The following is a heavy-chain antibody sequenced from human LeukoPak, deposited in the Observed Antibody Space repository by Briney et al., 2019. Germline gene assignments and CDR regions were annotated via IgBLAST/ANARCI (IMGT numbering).Heavy chain of an antibody. J-gene: IGHJ4*02. Sequence: GGSLGLSCAASGFTFDDYAMHWVRQAPGKGLEWVSGISWNSGSIGYADSVKGRFTISRDNAKNSLYLQMNSLRAEDTALYYCARALFGVVIKRFDYWGQGTLVTVSS. CDR3: ARALFGVVIKRFDY. V-gene: IGHV3-9*01. CDR2: ISWNSGSI. CDR1: GFTFDDYA. D-gene: IGHD3-3*01.